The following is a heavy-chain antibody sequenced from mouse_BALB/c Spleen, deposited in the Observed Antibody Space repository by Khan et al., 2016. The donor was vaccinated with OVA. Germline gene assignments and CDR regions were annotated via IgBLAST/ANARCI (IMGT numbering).Heavy chain of an antibody. V-gene: IGHV9-3-1*01. CDR2: INTYTGEP. J-gene: IGHJ1*01. CDR1: GYTFTNYG. CDR3: SSGWYWYFDV. Sequence: QIQLVQSGPELKKPGETVKISCKASGYTFTNYGMNWVKQAPGKGLKWMGWINTYTGEPTYADDFKGRFVFSLETSARTSYLQINNLKNEDTATYLCSSGWYWYFDVWGAGTTVTVSS.